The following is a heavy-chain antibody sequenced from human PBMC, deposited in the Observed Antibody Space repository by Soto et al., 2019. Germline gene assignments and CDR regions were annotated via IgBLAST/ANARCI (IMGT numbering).Heavy chain of an antibody. CDR3: ARHGANYDSSGYYLGLNY. D-gene: IGHD3-22*01. J-gene: IGHJ4*02. V-gene: IGHV5-51*01. CDR1: GYSFTSYW. CDR2: IYPGDSDT. Sequence: GESLKISCKGSGYSFTSYWIGWVRQMPGKGLEWMGIIYPGDSDTRYSPSFQGQVTISADKSISTAYLQWSSLKASDTAMYYCARHGANYDSSGYYLGLNYWGQGTLVTVSS.